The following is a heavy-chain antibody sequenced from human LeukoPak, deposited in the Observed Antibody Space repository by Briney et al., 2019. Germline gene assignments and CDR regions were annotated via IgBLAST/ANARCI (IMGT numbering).Heavy chain of an antibody. D-gene: IGHD3-9*01. CDR2: IKQDGSDK. V-gene: IGHV3-7*01. CDR1: GFTFSFYW. J-gene: IGHJ4*02. CDR3: ARDGFILTMDY. Sequence: GGSLRLSCAASGFTFSFYWMSWVRQAPGKGLEWVANIKQDGSDKFYVDSVKGRFTISRDNAESSLYLQMNSLRVEDTAVYYCARDGFILTMDYWGQGILVTVSS.